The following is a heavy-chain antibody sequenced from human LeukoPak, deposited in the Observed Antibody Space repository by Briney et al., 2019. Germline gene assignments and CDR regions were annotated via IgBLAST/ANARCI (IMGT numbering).Heavy chain of an antibody. Sequence: SETLSLTCTVSGGSISSYYRSWIRQPPGKGLEWIGYIYYSGSTNYNPSLKSRVTISVDTSKNQFSLKLSSVTAADTAVYYCARGYSSSWYRPNYFDYWGQGTLVTVSS. V-gene: IGHV4-59*01. J-gene: IGHJ4*02. D-gene: IGHD6-13*01. CDR1: GGSISSYY. CDR3: ARGYSSSWYRPNYFDY. CDR2: IYYSGST.